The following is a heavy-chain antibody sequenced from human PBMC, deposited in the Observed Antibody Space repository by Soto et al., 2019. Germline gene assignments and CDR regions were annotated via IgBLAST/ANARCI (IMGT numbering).Heavy chain of an antibody. V-gene: IGHV3-30*18. CDR3: AKALEEQRPVGVAFDY. D-gene: IGHD6-19*01. Sequence: QVQLVESGGGVVQPGGSLRLSCAASGFTFSHYGMHWVRQAPGKGLEWVAVISSDGSTKYYGDSVKGRFTISRDNSKNTLFLQMNSLRAEDTAVYYCAKALEEQRPVGVAFDYWGQGTLVTVSS. J-gene: IGHJ4*02. CDR1: GFTFSHYG. CDR2: ISSDGSTK.